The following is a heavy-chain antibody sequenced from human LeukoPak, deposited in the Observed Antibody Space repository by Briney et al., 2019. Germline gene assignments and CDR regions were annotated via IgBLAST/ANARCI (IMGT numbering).Heavy chain of an antibody. CDR2: ISSSSSYI. D-gene: IGHD1-26*01. CDR1: GFTFSSYS. CDR3: AREEYSGSYYFDY. Sequence: GGSLRLSCAASGFTFSSYSMNWVRPAPGKGLEWVSSISSSSSYIYYADSVKGRFTISRDNAKNSLYLQMNSLRAEDTAVYYCAREEYSGSYYFDYWGQGTLVTVSS. V-gene: IGHV3-21*01. J-gene: IGHJ4*02.